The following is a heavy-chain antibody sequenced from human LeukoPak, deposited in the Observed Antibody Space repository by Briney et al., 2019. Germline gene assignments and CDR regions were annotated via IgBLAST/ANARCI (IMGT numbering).Heavy chain of an antibody. V-gene: IGHV4-61*01. D-gene: IGHD3-10*01. J-gene: IGHJ4*02. CDR1: GGSVSSGSYY. Sequence: SETLSLSCTVSGGSVSSGSYYWSWIRQPPGKGLEWIGYIYYSGSTNYNPSLKSRVTISVDTSKNQFSLKLSSVTAADTAVYYCARVVGMVRGVIITAYYLDYWGQGTLVTVSS. CDR2: IYYSGST. CDR3: ARVVGMVRGVIITAYYLDY.